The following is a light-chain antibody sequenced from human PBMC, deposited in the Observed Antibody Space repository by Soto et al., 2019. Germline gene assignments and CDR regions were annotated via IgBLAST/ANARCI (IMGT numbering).Light chain of an antibody. J-gene: IGKJ1*01. V-gene: IGKV1-5*01. CDR3: QQYETFSGT. CDR2: EAS. CDR1: QSISTW. Sequence: DIQMTQSPSTLSTSVGDRFTITCRASQSISTWLAWYQQKQGKXPNXXIYEASTLENGVSSRFSGSGSGTKLTITIASLQPDDCETYDCQQYETFSGTFGPGTKVDIK.